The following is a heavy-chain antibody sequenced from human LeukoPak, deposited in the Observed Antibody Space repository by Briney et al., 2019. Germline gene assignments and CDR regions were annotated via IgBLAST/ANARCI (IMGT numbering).Heavy chain of an antibody. CDR2: IVVGSGNT. V-gene: IGHV1-58*02. CDR1: GFTFTSYA. J-gene: IGHJ3*02. CDR3: AAPALDSSGYYPTYAFDI. D-gene: IGHD3-22*01. Sequence: EASVKVSCKASGFTFTSYAMQWVRQPRGQRREWIGWIVVGSGNTNYAQKFQERVTITRDMSTSTAYMELSSLRSEDTAVYYCAAPALDSSGYYPTYAFDIWGQGTMVTVSS.